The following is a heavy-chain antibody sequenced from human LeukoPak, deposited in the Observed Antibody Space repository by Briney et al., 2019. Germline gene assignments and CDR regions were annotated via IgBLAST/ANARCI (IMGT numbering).Heavy chain of an antibody. CDR1: GVSISSSC. CDR3: ARAIYSRAWYASDI. CDR2: IFYTGSN. Sequence: SETLSLTCSVSGVSISSSCWSWIRQAPGKGPEWIGYIFYTGSNDYSPSLKSRVTISVDTSKNQFSLRVNSVTAADTAVYYCARAIYSRAWYASDIWGQGTVVTVSA. D-gene: IGHD6-19*01. V-gene: IGHV4-59*01. J-gene: IGHJ3*02.